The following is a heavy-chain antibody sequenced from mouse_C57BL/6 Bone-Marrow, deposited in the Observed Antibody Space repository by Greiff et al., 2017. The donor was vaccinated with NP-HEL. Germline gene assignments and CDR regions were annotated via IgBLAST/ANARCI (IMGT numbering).Heavy chain of an antibody. D-gene: IGHD2-4*01. V-gene: IGHV1-77*01. CDR3: GGCDYGAWFAY. CDR2: IGPGSGST. J-gene: IGHJ3*01. CDR1: GYTFTDYY. Sequence: VQLQQSGAELVKPGASVKLSCTASGYTFTDYYINWVKQRPGQGLEWIGKIGPGSGSTYYNENFKGKATLTADKSSSTAYMQLSILTSEDAAVYYCGGCDYGAWFAYWGQGTLVTVPA.